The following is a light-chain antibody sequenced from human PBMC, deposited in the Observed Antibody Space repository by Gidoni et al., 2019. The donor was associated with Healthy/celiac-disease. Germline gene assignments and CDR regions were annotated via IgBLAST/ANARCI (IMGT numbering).Light chain of an antibody. CDR3: QRSYSTPT. CDR2: ASS. J-gene: IGKJ1*01. Sequence: DIQMTQSPSPLSAAVGDRVTITCRASQSISSYLNWYQQKPGKAPKLLIYASSSLQSGVPSRFSGSVSGTAFTLTISRLQPEDFATYYCQRSYSTPTFGQGTKVEIK. V-gene: IGKV1-39*01. CDR1: QSISSY.